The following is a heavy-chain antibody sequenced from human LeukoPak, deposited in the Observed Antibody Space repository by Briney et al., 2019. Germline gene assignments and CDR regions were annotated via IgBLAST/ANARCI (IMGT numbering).Heavy chain of an antibody. J-gene: IGHJ6*02. V-gene: IGHV3-30*04. CDR2: ISYDGSNE. D-gene: IGHD3-10*01. Sequence: GSLRLSFAASGFPFSSYAMHWVRPAPGKGLEWVAVISYDGSNEYYADSVKGRFTISRDNSKNTLYLQMNSLRAEDTAVYYCARDRGSYYYYYGMDVWGQGTTVTVSS. CDR3: ARDRGSYYYYYGMDV. CDR1: GFPFSSYA.